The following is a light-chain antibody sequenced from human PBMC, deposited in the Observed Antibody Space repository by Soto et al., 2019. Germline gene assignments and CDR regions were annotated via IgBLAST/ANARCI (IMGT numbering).Light chain of an antibody. CDR3: QKYNDAPFT. Sequence: DIQMTQSPSSLSASVGDRVTITCRASQDIRNYLAWYQQKPGKVPKLLIYTAYNLESGVPSRFSGSRSGTDFTLTISSLQPEDVANYYCQKYNDAPFTFGGGTKVDIK. CDR2: TAY. V-gene: IGKV1-27*01. CDR1: QDIRNY. J-gene: IGKJ4*01.